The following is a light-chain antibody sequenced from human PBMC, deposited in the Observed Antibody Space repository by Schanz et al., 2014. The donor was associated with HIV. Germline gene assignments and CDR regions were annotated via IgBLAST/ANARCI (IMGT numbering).Light chain of an antibody. Sequence: EIVLTQSPGSLSLSPGGRATLSCGASQSLSSSYLAWYQQKRDQPPRLVIYATSTRAAGIPDRFSGTGSGTDFTLTISRLEPEDFAVYFYQYFGNSGGTFGGGTKVEIK. V-gene: IGKV3-20*01. CDR3: QYFGNSGGT. CDR1: QSLSSSY. CDR2: ATS. J-gene: IGKJ4*01.